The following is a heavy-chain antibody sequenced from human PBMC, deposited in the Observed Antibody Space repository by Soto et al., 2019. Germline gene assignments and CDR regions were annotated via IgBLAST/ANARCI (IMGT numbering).Heavy chain of an antibody. CDR3: ARRASIRAPLGARGNWFDP. CDR2: IYYSGST. V-gene: IGHV4-59*01. Sequence: SETLSLTCPVSGGSISSYYWSRIRQPPGKGLEWIGYIYYSGSTNYNPSLKSRVTISVDTSKNQFSLKLSSVTAADTAVYYCARRASIRAPLGARGNWFDPWGQGTLVTVSS. CDR1: GGSISSYY. D-gene: IGHD2-21*01. J-gene: IGHJ5*02.